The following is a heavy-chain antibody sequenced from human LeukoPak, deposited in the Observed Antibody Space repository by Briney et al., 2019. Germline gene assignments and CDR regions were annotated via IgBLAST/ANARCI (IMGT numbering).Heavy chain of an antibody. Sequence: GGSLRLSCAASGFTFSSYAMSWVRQAPGKGLEWVSAISGSGGSTYYADSVKGRFTISRDNSKNTLYLQMNSLRAGDTAVYYCAKGHPSAWCSSTSCYFDYWGQGTLVTVSS. V-gene: IGHV3-23*01. J-gene: IGHJ4*02. D-gene: IGHD2-2*01. CDR1: GFTFSSYA. CDR2: ISGSGGST. CDR3: AKGHPSAWCSSTSCYFDY.